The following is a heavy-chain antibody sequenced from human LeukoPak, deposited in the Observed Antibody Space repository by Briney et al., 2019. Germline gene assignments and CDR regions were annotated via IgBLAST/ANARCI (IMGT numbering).Heavy chain of an antibody. D-gene: IGHD2-2*02. CDR2: IYHSGST. J-gene: IGHJ5*02. Sequence: SETLSLTCAVYGGSFSGYYWSWIRQPPGKGLEWIGEIYHSGSTNYNPSLKSRVTISVDTSKNQFSLKLSSVTAADTAVYYCARRRDIVVVPAAISGGWFDPWGQGTLVTVSS. CDR1: GGSFSGYY. CDR3: ARRRDIVVVPAAISGGWFDP. V-gene: IGHV4-34*01.